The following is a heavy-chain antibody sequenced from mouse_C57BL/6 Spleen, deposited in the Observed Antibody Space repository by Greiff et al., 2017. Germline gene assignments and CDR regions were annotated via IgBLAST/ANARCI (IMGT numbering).Heavy chain of an antibody. CDR2: INPNYGTT. Sequence: EVKLMESGPELVKPGASVKISCKASGYSFTDYNMNWVKQSNGKSLEWIGVINPNYGTTSYNQKFKGKATLTVDQSSSTAYMQLNSLTSEDSAVYYGARGVYYDYDGFAYWGQGTLVTVSA. CDR3: ARGVYYDYDGFAY. CDR1: GYSFTDYN. V-gene: IGHV1-39*01. D-gene: IGHD2-4*01. J-gene: IGHJ3*01.